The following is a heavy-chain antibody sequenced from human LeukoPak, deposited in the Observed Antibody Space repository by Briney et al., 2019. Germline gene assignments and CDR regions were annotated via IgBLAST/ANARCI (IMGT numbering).Heavy chain of an antibody. V-gene: IGHV4-38-2*02. Sequence: SETLSLTCTVSGYSISSGYYWGWIRQPPGKGLEWIGSGSTYYNPSLKSRVTISVDTSKNQFSLKLSSVTAADTAVYYCARGLPHTAMVDFDYWGQGTLVTVSS. J-gene: IGHJ4*02. CDR3: ARGLPHTAMVDFDY. CDR1: GYSISSGYY. CDR2: SGST. D-gene: IGHD5-18*01.